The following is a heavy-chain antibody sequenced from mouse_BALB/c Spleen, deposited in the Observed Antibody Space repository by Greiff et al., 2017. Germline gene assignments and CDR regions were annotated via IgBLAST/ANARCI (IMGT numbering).Heavy chain of an antibody. CDR2: ISSGGSYT. J-gene: IGHJ2*01. V-gene: IGHV5-9-4*01. CDR1: GFTFSSYA. CDR3: ARCPSTSYYFDY. Sequence: DVMLVESGGGLVKPGGSLKLSCAASGFTFSSYAMSWVRQSPEKRLEWVAEISSGGSYTYYPDTVTGRFTISRDNAKNTLYLEMSSLRSEDTAMYYCARCPSTSYYFDYWGQGTTLTVSS.